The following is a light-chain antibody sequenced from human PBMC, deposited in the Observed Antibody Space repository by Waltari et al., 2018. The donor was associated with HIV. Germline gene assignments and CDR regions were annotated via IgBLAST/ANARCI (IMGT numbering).Light chain of an antibody. CDR1: TSNIGAGYD. J-gene: IGLJ3*02. V-gene: IGLV1-40*01. Sequence: QSVLTQPPSVSGAPGQRVTISCTGITSNIGAGYDVHWYQHLPGTAPKLLIYGNNNRPSGVPDRFSVSRSGTSSSLAITWLQAEDEAVYYCQSYDSSLSVNWVFGGGTKLTVL. CDR3: QSYDSSLSVNWV. CDR2: GNN.